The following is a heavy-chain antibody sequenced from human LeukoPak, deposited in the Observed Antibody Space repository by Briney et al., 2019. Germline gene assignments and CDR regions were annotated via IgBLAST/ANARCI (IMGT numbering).Heavy chain of an antibody. V-gene: IGHV1-46*01. CDR1: GYTFTSYY. Sequence: GASVKVSCKASGYTFTSYYMHSVRQAPGQGLEWMGIIKPSAKSTLYAQKFQGRVTVTSDMSTSTVYVELSSLRSEDTAVYYCAREVPETFNFDYWGQGTLVTVSS. CDR3: AREVPETFNFDY. J-gene: IGHJ4*02. CDR2: IKPSAKST. D-gene: IGHD2/OR15-2a*01.